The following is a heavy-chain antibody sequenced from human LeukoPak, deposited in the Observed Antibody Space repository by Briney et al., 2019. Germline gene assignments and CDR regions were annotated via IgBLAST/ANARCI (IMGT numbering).Heavy chain of an antibody. V-gene: IGHV4-59*04. CDR3: ALWFGELGAFDI. CDR1: GGSISSYY. Sequence: SETLSLTCTVSGGSISSYYWSWIRQPPGKGLEWIGYIYYSGSTNYNPSLKNRVTMSIDTSKNQFSLKLSSVTAADTALYYCALWFGELGAFDIWGQGTMVTVSS. CDR2: IYYSGST. D-gene: IGHD3-10*01. J-gene: IGHJ3*02.